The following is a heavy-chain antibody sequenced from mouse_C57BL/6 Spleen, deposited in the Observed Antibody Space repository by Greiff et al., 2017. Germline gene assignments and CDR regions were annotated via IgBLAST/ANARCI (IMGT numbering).Heavy chain of an antibody. CDR2: ISYDGSN. CDR1: GYSITSGYY. J-gene: IGHJ2*01. CDR3: ARYDYYGSSYDYFDY. Sequence: EVQLQESGPGLVKPSQSLSLTCSVTGYSITSGYYWNWIRQFPGNKLEWMGYISYDGSNNYNPYLKNRISITRDTSKNQFFLKLNSVTTEDTATYYCARYDYYGSSYDYFDYWGQGTTLTVSS. D-gene: IGHD1-1*01. V-gene: IGHV3-6*01.